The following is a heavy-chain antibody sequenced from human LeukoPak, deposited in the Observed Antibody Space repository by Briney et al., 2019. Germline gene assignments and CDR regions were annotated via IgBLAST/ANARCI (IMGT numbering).Heavy chain of an antibody. CDR1: GFTFSSFA. J-gene: IGHJ4*02. Sequence: PGGSLRLSCAASGFTFSSFAMSWVRQAPGKGLEWVSVISDSGGSTYYADSVKGRFTISRDNSKNTLYLQMNSLRAEDTAVYYCAKDRQGGRYYYDSSGYLTLDYWGQGTLVTVSS. V-gene: IGHV3-23*01. CDR2: ISDSGGST. D-gene: IGHD3-22*01. CDR3: AKDRQGGRYYYDSSGYLTLDY.